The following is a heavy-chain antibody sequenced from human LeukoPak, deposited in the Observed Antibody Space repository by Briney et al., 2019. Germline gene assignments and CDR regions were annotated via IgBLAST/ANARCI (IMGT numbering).Heavy chain of an antibody. CDR2: ISYDGSNK. J-gene: IGHJ4*02. CDR3: AKDLDDYGAFLLDY. CDR1: GFTFSSYA. D-gene: IGHD4-17*01. Sequence: GGSLRLSCAASGFTFSSYAMHRVRQAPGKGLEWVAVISYDGSNKYYADSVKGRFTISRDNSKNTLYLQMNSLRAEDTAVYYCAKDLDDYGAFLLDYWGQGTLVTVSS. V-gene: IGHV3-30*04.